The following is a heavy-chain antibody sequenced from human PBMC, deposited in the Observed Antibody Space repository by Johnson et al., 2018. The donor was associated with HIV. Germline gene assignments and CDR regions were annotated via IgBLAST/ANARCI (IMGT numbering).Heavy chain of an antibody. J-gene: IGHJ3*02. CDR1: GFTFDDYA. D-gene: IGHD6-19*01. CDR3: AREDGSGWSTRGDDAFDI. CDR2: ISWNSGSI. Sequence: VQLVESGGVVVQPGGSLRLSCAVSGFTFDDYAMHWVRQAPGKGLEWVSGISWNSGSIGYADSVKGRFTISRDNAKNSLYLQMNSLRAEDTAVYYGAREDGSGWSTRGDDAFDIWGQGTMVTVSA. V-gene: IGHV3-9*01.